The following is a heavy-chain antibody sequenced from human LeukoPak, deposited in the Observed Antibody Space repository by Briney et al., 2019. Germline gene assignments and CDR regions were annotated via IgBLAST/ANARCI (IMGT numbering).Heavy chain of an antibody. CDR3: AKKIVSGYYLGY. J-gene: IGHJ4*02. CDR1: GYTLTELS. CDR2: FDPEDGET. V-gene: IGHV1-24*01. D-gene: IGHD3-22*01. Sequence: ASVKVSCKVSGYTLTELSMHWVRQAPGKGLEWMRGFDPEDGETIYAQKFQGRVTMTEDTSTDTAYMELSSLRSEDTAVYYCAKKIVSGYYLGYWGQGTLVTVSS.